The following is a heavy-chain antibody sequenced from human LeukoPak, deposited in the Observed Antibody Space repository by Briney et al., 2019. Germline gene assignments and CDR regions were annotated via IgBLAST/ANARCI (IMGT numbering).Heavy chain of an antibody. Sequence: SETLSLTCTVSGGSISSYYWSWIRQPPGRGLEWIGYIYYSGSTNYNPSLKSRVTISVDTSKNQFSLKLSSVTAADTAVYYCARDSGYDSFDYWGQGTLVTVSS. CDR1: GGSISSYY. J-gene: IGHJ4*02. CDR3: ARDSGYDSFDY. CDR2: IYYSGST. D-gene: IGHD5-12*01. V-gene: IGHV4-59*01.